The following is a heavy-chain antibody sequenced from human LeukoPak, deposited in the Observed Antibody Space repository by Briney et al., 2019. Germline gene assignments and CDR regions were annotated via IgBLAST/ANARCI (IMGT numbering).Heavy chain of an antibody. CDR1: GFTVSSNY. CDR3: AKDQRVVPAAIFDY. CDR2: ISGSGGST. Sequence: GGSLRLSCAASGFTVSSNYMSWVRQAPGKGLEWVSAISGSGGSTYYADSVKGRFTISRDNSKNTLYLQMNSLRAEDTAVYYCAKDQRVVPAAIFDYWGQGTLVTVSS. D-gene: IGHD2-2*01. J-gene: IGHJ4*02. V-gene: IGHV3-23*01.